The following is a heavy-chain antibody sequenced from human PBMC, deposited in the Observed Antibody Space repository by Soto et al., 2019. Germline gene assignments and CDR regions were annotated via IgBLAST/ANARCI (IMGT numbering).Heavy chain of an antibody. CDR2: IKGKPDGGAT. CDR3: TAGSPFNY. CDR1: GITFNTAW. J-gene: IGHJ4*02. Sequence: EVQLVESGGGLVKPGGSLRLSCAASGITFNTAWLTWVRQAPGKGLEWVGRIKGKPDGGATDYAAPVEGRFTISRDDSPNTVFLQMNSLKTDDTAVYYCTAGSPFNYWGPGTLVTVSS. V-gene: IGHV3-15*01.